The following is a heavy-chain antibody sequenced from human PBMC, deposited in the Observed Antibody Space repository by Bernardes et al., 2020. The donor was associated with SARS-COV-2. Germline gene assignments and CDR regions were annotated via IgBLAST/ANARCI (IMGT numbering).Heavy chain of an antibody. CDR1: GFTFSDFD. CDR2: IGTAGDT. D-gene: IGHD6-19*01. V-gene: IGHV3-13*01. CDR3: ARKSRVSGYGMDV. J-gene: IGHJ6*02. Sequence: AGSLRLSCAASGFTFSDFDMHWVRQATGKGLEWVSVIGTAGDTYYPGSVKGRFTISRENANNSLYLQVNSLSAGDTAVYYCARKSRVSGYGMDVWGQGTAVTVSS.